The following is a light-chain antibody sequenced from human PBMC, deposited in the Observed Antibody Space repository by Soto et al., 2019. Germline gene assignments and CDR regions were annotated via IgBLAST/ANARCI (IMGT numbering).Light chain of an antibody. V-gene: IGKV3-20*01. CDR3: QQYGGSFRV. CDR1: QSVSSSY. Sequence: EIVLTQSPGTLSLSPGERATLSCRASQSVSSSYLAWYQQKPGHAPRLLIYGASSRATGIPDRFSGSGSGTDFTLTISRLEPEDFAVYYCQQYGGSFRVFGPGTKVDIK. J-gene: IGKJ3*01. CDR2: GAS.